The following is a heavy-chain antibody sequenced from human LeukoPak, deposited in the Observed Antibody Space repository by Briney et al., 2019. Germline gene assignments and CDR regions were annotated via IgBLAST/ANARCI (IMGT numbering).Heavy chain of an antibody. J-gene: IGHJ4*02. V-gene: IGHV3-64D*09. CDR3: ARDRGFSYGIDF. Sequence: GGSLRLSCSASGFTFSNYAMHWVRQAPGKGLECISTISSTGGSTYYADSVKGRFTISRDNSKNTLYLQMSSLRAEDTAVYYCARDRGFSYGIDFWGQGTLVTVSS. CDR1: GFTFSNYA. CDR2: ISSTGGST. D-gene: IGHD5-18*01.